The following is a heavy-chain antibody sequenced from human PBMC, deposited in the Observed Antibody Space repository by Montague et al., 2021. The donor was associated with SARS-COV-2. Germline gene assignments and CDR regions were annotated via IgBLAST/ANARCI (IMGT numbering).Heavy chain of an antibody. CDR3: ARAERGSCGDGNCYQYFFNY. CDR2: TYYRSEGYS. Sequence: CAISGDSVSTNSGTWNWVRLSPSRGLEWLGRTYYRSEGYSDYSVSVKSQISINPDTSKNQFSLQLNSVTPEDTAVYYCARAERGSCGDGNCYQYFFNYWGQGTLVTVSS. V-gene: IGHV6-1*01. J-gene: IGHJ4*02. CDR1: GDSVSTNSGT. D-gene: IGHD2-15*01.